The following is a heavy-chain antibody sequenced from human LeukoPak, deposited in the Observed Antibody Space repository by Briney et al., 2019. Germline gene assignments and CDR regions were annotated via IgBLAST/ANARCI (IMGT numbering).Heavy chain of an antibody. J-gene: IGHJ3*02. CDR3: ARREPGDRGWSDAFDI. V-gene: IGHV5-51*01. Sequence: ESLKISCKGSGYSFTSYWIGWVRQMPGKGLEWMGIIYPGDSDTRYSPSFQGQVTISADKSISTAYLQWSSLKASDTAMYYCARREPGDRGWSDAFDIWGQGTMVTVSS. D-gene: IGHD7-27*01. CDR2: IYPGDSDT. CDR1: GYSFTSYW.